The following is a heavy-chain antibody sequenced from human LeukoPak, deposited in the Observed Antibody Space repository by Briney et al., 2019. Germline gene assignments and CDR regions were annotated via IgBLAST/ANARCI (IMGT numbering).Heavy chain of an antibody. CDR3: AREDGSGSYPGYYYGMDV. CDR2: ISNTGSSI. Sequence: GGSLRLSCAASGLRFKDTYMSWIRQVPGRGPEWISYISNTGSSIFYTDSVKGRFTISRDNTKNSLYLQMNSLRDEDTAVHYCAREDGSGSYPGYYYGMDVWGQGTTVTVSS. CDR1: GLRFKDTY. D-gene: IGHD3-10*01. J-gene: IGHJ6*02. V-gene: IGHV3-11*01.